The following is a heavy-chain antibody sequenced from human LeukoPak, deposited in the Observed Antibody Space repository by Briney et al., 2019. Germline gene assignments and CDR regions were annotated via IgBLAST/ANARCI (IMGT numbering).Heavy chain of an antibody. CDR2: IYTSGST. CDR1: GGSISSGSYY. CDR3: ARDASSGWEEVALKYYYYYMDV. V-gene: IGHV4-61*02. Sequence: MPSETLSLTCTVSGGSISSGSYYWSWIRQPAGKGLEWIGRIYTSGSTNYNPSLKSRVTISVDTSKNQFSLKLSSVTAADTAVYYCARDASSGWEEVALKYYYYYMDVWGKGTTVTISS. J-gene: IGHJ6*03. D-gene: IGHD6-19*01.